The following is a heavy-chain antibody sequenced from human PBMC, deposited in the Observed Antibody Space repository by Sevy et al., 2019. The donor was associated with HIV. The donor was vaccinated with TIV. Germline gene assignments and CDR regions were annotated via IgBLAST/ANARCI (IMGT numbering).Heavy chain of an antibody. D-gene: IGHD7-27*01. CDR1: GYTFTSYG. CDR2: ISAYNGNT. J-gene: IGHJ6*03. CDR3: ARVGTGADYYYYYYMDV. V-gene: IGHV1-18*01. Sequence: ASVKVSCKASGYTFTSYGISWVRQAPGQGLEWMGWISAYNGNTNYAQKLQGRVTMTTDTSTSTAYMELRSLRSDDTAVYYCARVGTGADYYYYYYMDVWGKGTTVTVSS.